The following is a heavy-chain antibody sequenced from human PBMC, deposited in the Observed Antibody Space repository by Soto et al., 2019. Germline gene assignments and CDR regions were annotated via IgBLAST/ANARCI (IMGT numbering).Heavy chain of an antibody. CDR3: ARDFSPHYYYYGMDV. CDR2: IGTAGDT. V-gene: IGHV3-13*01. Sequence: GGSLRLSCAASGFTFSSYDMHWVRQATGKGLEWVSAIGTAGDTYYPGSVKGRFTISRENAKNSLYLQMNSLRAEDTAVYYCARDFSPHYYYYGMDVWGQGTTVTVSS. CDR1: GFTFSSYD. J-gene: IGHJ6*02.